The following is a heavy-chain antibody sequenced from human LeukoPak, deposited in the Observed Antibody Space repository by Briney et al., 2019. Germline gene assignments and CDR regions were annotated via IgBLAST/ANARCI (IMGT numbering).Heavy chain of an antibody. CDR3: ARAPSAMVRDYFDD. V-gene: IGHV3-21*01. D-gene: IGHD5-18*01. CDR1: GFTFSSYS. Sequence: GGSLRLSCAASGFTFSSYSMSWVRQAPGMGLEWVSSISGSSSYIYYADSVKGRFTISRDNAKNSLYLQMNSLRAEYTAVYYCARAPSAMVRDYFDDWGQGTLVTVSS. J-gene: IGHJ4*02. CDR2: ISGSSSYI.